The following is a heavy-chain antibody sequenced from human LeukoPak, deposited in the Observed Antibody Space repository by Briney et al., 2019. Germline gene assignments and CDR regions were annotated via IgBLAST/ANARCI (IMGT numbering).Heavy chain of an antibody. D-gene: IGHD5-18*01. Sequence: SQTLSLTCTLSGGSLSSGSYYWSWIRQPAGKGLEWIGRIYTSGSTNYNPSLKSRVTISVDTSKNQFSLKLSSVTAADTAVYYCARASSYGFFVIDYWGQGTLVTVSS. CDR2: IYTSGST. CDR3: ARASSYGFFVIDY. CDR1: GGSLSSGSYY. J-gene: IGHJ4*02. V-gene: IGHV4-61*02.